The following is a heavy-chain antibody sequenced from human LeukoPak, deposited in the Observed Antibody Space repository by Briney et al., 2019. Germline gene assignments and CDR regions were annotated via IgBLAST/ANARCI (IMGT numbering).Heavy chain of an antibody. Sequence: LETLSLTCSVYGGSLNGYYWSWIRQPPGKGLEWIGEINHSGTTNYNPSLKSRVTMSLDTSKNQFSLRLNSVTAADMAVYYCARVPLRFLEPFDFWGQGTLVTVSS. CDR3: ARVPLRFLEPFDF. V-gene: IGHV4-34*01. D-gene: IGHD3-3*01. CDR2: INHSGTT. J-gene: IGHJ4*02. CDR1: GGSLNGYY.